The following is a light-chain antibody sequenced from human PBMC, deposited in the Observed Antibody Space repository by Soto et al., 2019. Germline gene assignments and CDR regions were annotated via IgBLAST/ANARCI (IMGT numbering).Light chain of an antibody. CDR2: EVS. CDR1: SSDIVSYNL. V-gene: IGLV2-23*02. J-gene: IGLJ1*01. Sequence: QAVLADPAAVSVSTGQSITMSCTGTSSDIVSYNLVYWYQQHPGKAPKLMIYEVSKRPSGVSNRFSGSKSGNTASLTISGLQAEDEADYYCCSSAGSSTFDYVFGTGTKVTVL. CDR3: CSSAGSSTFDYV.